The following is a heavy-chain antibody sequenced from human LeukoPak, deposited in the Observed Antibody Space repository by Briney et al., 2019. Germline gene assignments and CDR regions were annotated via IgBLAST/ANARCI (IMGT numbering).Heavy chain of an antibody. D-gene: IGHD1-26*01. CDR3: TPGGSYFLFHY. J-gene: IGHJ4*02. Sequence: GGSLRLSCAASGFTFSGSAMHWVRQASGKGLEWVGRIRSKANSYAAAYAASVKGRFTISRDDSKNTAYLQMNSLKTEDTAVYYCTPGGSYFLFHYWGQGTLVTVSS. V-gene: IGHV3-73*01. CDR1: GFTFSGSA. CDR2: IRSKANSYAA.